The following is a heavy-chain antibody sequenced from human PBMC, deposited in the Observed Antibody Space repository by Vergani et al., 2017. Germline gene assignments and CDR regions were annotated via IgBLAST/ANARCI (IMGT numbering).Heavy chain of an antibody. Sequence: QVQLVESGGGEVQPGRSLRLSCSAAGFPFSDYGVHWVRQAPGKGLEWVSVISYDGNKKNYADSVKGRFTISRDNSKNTLYLQMNSLRAEDTAVYYCAHLYSSSWSLDYWGQGTLVTVSS. D-gene: IGHD6-13*01. J-gene: IGHJ4*02. CDR1: GFPFSDYG. CDR2: ISYDGNKK. CDR3: AHLYSSSWSLDY. V-gene: IGHV3-30*03.